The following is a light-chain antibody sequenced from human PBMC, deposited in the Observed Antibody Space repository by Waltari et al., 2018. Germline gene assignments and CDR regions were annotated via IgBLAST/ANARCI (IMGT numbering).Light chain of an antibody. Sequence: QSVLTQPPSASGTPGQRVTISCAGSISNIGGNDVNWYQHLPGTAPKILIYSNSQRPSGSPVLFSGSTSGTSASLAISGLQSGGEADYYCATWDDSLNVFYVFGTGTKVTVL. CDR2: SNS. J-gene: IGLJ1*01. V-gene: IGLV1-44*01. CDR1: ISNIGGND. CDR3: ATWDDSLNVFYV.